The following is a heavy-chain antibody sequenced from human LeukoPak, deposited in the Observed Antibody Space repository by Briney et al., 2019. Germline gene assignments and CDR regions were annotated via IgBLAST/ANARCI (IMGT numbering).Heavy chain of an antibody. Sequence: ASVKVSCKASGYTFTSYYMHWVRQAPGQGLEWMGIINPSGGSTSYAQKFQGRVTMTRDMSTSTVYMELSSLRSEDTAVYYCARARWLQIHSPYYFDYWGQGTLVTVSS. D-gene: IGHD5-24*01. V-gene: IGHV1-46*01. CDR1: GYTFTSYY. J-gene: IGHJ4*02. CDR3: ARARWLQIHSPYYFDY. CDR2: INPSGGST.